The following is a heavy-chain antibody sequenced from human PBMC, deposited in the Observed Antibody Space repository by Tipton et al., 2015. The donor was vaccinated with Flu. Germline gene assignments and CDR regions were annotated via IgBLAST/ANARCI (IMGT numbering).Heavy chain of an antibody. CDR3: ARVSPRRITSILVTMLPEGYFDF. D-gene: IGHD2-8*02. CDR2: IHNTETT. V-gene: IGHV4-38-2*01. Sequence: TLSLTCAVSGYFIRENFYWGWMRQSPGKGLEWIGSIHNTETTFYNPSLRSRITMSIDTSMNQFSLKLSSVTAADTAVYYCARVSPRRITSILVTMLPEGYFDFWGQGTLVSVSS. J-gene: IGHJ4*02. CDR1: GYFIRENFY.